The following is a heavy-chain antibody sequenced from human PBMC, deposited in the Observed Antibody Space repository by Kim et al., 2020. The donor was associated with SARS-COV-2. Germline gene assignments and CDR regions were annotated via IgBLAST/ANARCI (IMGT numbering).Heavy chain of an antibody. D-gene: IGHD3-16*01. J-gene: IGHJ4*02. V-gene: IGHV1-18*01. Sequence: AQKLQGRVTMTTATSTSTAYMELRSLSSDDTAVYYCARVGGSDEGGFDYWGQGTLVTVSS. CDR3: ARVGGSDEGGFDY.